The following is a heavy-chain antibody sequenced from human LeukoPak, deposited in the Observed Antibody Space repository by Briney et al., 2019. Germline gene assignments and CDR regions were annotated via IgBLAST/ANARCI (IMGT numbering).Heavy chain of an antibody. J-gene: IGHJ4*02. D-gene: IGHD4-23*01. CDR2: IYWNDDK. CDR1: GFSLSTRGVG. V-gene: IGHV2-5*01. Sequence: SLPTLVNPTQTLTLACTVAGFSLSTRGVGLDWIRQPPGKALEWLTLIYWNDDKRYSPSLKSSLTITKDTSKNQVVLTMTNMDPADTATHYCAHRRAYGGNPFDYWGQGTLVTVSS. CDR3: AHRRAYGGNPFDY.